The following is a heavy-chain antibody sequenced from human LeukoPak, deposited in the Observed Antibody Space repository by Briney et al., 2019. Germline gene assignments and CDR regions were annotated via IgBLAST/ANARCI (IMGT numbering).Heavy chain of an antibody. CDR1: GDSISGEY. V-gene: IGHV4-4*09. CDR2: IYTGGIT. CDR3: ARGPPFDY. Sequence: PSETLSLTCNVSGDSISGEYWSWIRQPPGKSLEWVGYIYTGGITNYNPSLKSRVTISVDTPKNQFSLRLTSVTAADTAMYYCARGPPFDYWGQGTLVAVSS. J-gene: IGHJ4*02.